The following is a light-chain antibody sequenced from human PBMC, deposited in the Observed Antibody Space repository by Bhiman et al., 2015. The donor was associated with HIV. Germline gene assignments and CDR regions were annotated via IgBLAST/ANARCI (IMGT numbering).Light chain of an antibody. CDR3: GTWDASLTTVV. V-gene: IGLV1-40*01. J-gene: IGLJ3*02. CDR2: GNI. Sequence: QSVLTQPPSVSGAPGQRVTISCSGSSSNIGAGYDVHWYQQLPGTAPKLLIYGNINRPSGVPDRFSGSKSGTSASLAITGLRAEDEADYYCGTWDASLTTVVFGGGTKLTVL. CDR1: SSNIGAGYD.